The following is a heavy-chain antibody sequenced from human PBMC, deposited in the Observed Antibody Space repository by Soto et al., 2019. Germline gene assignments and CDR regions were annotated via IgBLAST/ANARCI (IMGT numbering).Heavy chain of an antibody. Sequence: GSLRLSCAASGFTFSSYAMTWVRQAPGKGLEWVSVISGSGGSTYFADSVKGRFTISRDNSKNTLYLQMSSLRAEDTAVYYCAKEYDSSGYYTDYWGQGSLVIVSS. CDR1: GFTFSSYA. CDR3: AKEYDSSGYYTDY. J-gene: IGHJ4*02. V-gene: IGHV3-23*01. D-gene: IGHD3-22*01. CDR2: ISGSGGST.